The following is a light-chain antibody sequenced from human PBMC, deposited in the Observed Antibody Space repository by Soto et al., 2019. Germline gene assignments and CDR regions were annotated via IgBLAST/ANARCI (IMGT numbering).Light chain of an antibody. V-gene: IGKV3-11*01. CDR1: QSISSH. CDR2: DAA. CDR3: QQRSNWPLT. J-gene: IGKJ4*01. Sequence: NVLTQSPATLSLSPGERATLSCRASQSISSHLAWYQQKPGQAPRLLMYDAANRATGIPARFSGSGSGTDFTLTVTSLEPEDFAVYYCQQRSNWPLTFGGGTKVEIK.